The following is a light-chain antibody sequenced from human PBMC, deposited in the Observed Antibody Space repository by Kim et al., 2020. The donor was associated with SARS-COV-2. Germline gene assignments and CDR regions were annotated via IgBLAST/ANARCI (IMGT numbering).Light chain of an antibody. J-gene: IGKJ4*01. CDR3: QQYDSNPLT. Sequence: ASVGDRVSIACRASQGISTWLAWYQQKPDRAPKSLIFAASSLHSGVPSRFSGSGFGTDFTLTISSLQPEDFATYYCQQYDSNPLTFGGGTKVDIK. CDR1: QGISTW. CDR2: AAS. V-gene: IGKV1D-16*01.